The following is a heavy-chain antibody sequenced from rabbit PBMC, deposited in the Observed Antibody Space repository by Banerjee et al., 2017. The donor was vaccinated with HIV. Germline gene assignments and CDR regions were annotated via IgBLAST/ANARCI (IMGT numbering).Heavy chain of an antibody. Sequence: QEPLKESGGGLVQPGGSLKLSCKASGFDFSSYSMQWVRQAPGKGLEWIACIYAGSSGSTYYASWAKGRFTISKTSSTTVTLQMTSLTAADTATYFCARAGYAGVGYYRGAFDPWGPGTLVTVS. CDR1: GFDFSSYS. CDR2: IYAGSSGST. V-gene: IGHV1S45*01. J-gene: IGHJ2*01. CDR3: ARAGYAGVGYYRGAFDP. D-gene: IGHD8-1*01.